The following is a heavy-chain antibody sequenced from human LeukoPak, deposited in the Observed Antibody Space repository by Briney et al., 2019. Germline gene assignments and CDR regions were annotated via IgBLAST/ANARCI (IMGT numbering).Heavy chain of an antibody. Sequence: ASVNVSCKVSGYTLTELSMHWVRQAPGKGLEWMGGFDPEDGETIYAQKFQGRVTMTEDTSTDTAYMELSSLRSEDTAVYYCATDPTYYYDSSGYIYWGQGTLVTVSS. CDR1: GYTLTELS. CDR2: FDPEDGET. D-gene: IGHD3-22*01. V-gene: IGHV1-24*01. J-gene: IGHJ4*02. CDR3: ATDPTYYYDSSGYIY.